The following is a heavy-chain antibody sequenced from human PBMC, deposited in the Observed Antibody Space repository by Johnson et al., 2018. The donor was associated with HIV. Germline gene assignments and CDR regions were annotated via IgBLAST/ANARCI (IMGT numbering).Heavy chain of an antibody. Sequence: EVQLVESGGGVVQPGRSLRLSCAASGFTFSSYAMHWVRQAPGKGLEWVGRIKSKTDGGTTDYAAPVKGRFTISRDDSKNTLYLQMNSLKTEDTAVYYCTTKTTVVTLGFDIWGQGTMVTVSS. CDR2: IKSKTDGGTT. CDR1: GFTFSSYA. J-gene: IGHJ3*02. D-gene: IGHD4-23*01. CDR3: TTKTTVVTLGFDI. V-gene: IGHV3-15*01.